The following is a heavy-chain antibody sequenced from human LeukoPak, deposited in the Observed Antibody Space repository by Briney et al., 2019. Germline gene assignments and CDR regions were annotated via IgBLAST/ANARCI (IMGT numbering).Heavy chain of an antibody. CDR2: IFTTGST. D-gene: IGHD3-10*01. Sequence: SETLSLTCSVSGGSLSSYYWTWIRQPAGKGLEWIGRIFTTGSTNYNPSLMSRVTMSVDTSKNQVSLKMRSVTAADTAVYYCARGDGTTMIRGVSRYGWLDPWGQGTLVPVSS. V-gene: IGHV4-4*07. CDR1: GGSLSSYY. CDR3: ARGDGTTMIRGVSRYGWLDP. J-gene: IGHJ5*02.